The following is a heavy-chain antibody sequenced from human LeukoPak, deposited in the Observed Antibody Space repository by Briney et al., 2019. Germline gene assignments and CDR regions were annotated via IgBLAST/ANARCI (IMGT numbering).Heavy chain of an antibody. D-gene: IGHD6-19*01. V-gene: IGHV1-18*01. CDR2: ISAYNGNT. Sequence: ASVKVSCTASGYTFTSYGISWVRQAPGQGLEWMGWISAYNGNTNYAQKLQGRVTMTTDTSTSTAYMELRSLRSDDTAVYYCARDGSIAVAGAYNWFDPWGQGTLVTVSS. J-gene: IGHJ5*02. CDR1: GYTFTSYG. CDR3: ARDGSIAVAGAYNWFDP.